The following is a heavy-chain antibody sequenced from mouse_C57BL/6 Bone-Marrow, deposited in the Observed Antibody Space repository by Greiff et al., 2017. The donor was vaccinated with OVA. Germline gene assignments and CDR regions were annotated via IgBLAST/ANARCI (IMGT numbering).Heavy chain of an antibody. J-gene: IGHJ4*01. CDR2: IYPGDGDT. Sequence: QVQLKESGPELVKPGASVKISCKASGYAFSSSWMNWVKQRPGKGLEWIGRIYPGDGDTNYNGKFKGKATLTADKSSSTAYIQLSSLTSEDSAVYFCARYGSLYYYAMDYWGQGTSVTVSS. CDR1: GYAFSSSW. V-gene: IGHV1-82*01. D-gene: IGHD2-2*01. CDR3: ARYGSLYYYAMDY.